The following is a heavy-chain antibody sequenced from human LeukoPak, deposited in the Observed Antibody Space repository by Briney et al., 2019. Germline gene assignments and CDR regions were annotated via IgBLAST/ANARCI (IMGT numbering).Heavy chain of an antibody. CDR2: IWYDGSNK. CDR1: GFTFSSYG. J-gene: IGHJ4*02. CDR3: ARDALGGDGFDY. V-gene: IGHV3-33*08. Sequence: GGSLRLSCAASGFTFSSYGMHWVRQAPGKGLEWVAVIWYDGSNKYYADSVKGRFTISRDNSKNTLYLQMNSLRAEDTAVYYCARDALGGDGFDYWGQGTLVTVSS. D-gene: IGHD2-21*02.